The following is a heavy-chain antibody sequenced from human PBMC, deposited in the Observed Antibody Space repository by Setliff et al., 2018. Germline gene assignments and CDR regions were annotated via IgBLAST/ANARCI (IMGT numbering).Heavy chain of an antibody. Sequence: SETLSLTCTVSGGSINSGDYFWSWFRQLPGKGLEWIGYIYYTGSTHYNPSLKSRLTMSVDTSKNQFSLNLKSVTAADTAVYFCARGRAGHSGHWGQGTLVTVSS. D-gene: IGHD6-19*01. V-gene: IGHV4-31*03. CDR3: ARGRAGHSGH. J-gene: IGHJ4*02. CDR2: IYYTGST. CDR1: GGSINSGDYF.